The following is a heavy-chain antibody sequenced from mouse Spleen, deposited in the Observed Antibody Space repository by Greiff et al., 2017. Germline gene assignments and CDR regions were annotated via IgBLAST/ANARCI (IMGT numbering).Heavy chain of an antibody. CDR3: TSRYDGFAY. J-gene: IGHJ3*01. V-gene: IGHV14-4*01. CDR1: GFNINDDY. CDR2: IDPENGDT. D-gene: IGHD2-14*01. Sequence: VQLQQSGAELVRPGASVKLSCTASGFNINDDYMHWVKQRPEQGLEWIGWIDPENGDTEYASKFQGKAAITADTSSNTAYLQLRSLTSEDTAVYCCTSRYDGFAYWGQGTLVTVSA.